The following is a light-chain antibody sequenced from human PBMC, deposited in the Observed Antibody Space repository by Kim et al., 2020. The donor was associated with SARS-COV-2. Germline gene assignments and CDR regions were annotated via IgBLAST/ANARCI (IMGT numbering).Light chain of an antibody. CDR3: QVWDGTSDHPGVV. J-gene: IGLJ2*01. V-gene: IGLV3-21*03. Sequence: GKTASITCGGNNIGSKRLPGYQQKPGPAPVLVAYDDSDRPSGIPERLSGSNSGNTATLTISRVEAGDEADYYCQVWDGTSDHPGVVFGGGTQLTVL. CDR2: DDS. CDR1: NIGSKR.